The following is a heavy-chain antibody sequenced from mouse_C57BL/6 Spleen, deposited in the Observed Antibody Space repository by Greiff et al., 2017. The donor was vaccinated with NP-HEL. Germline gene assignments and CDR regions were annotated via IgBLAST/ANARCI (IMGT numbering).Heavy chain of an antibody. D-gene: IGHD1-1*01. V-gene: IGHV3-6*01. CDR3: ARWGTTVVAHWYFDV. J-gene: IGHJ1*03. CDR1: GYSITSGYY. CDR2: ISYDGSN. Sequence: DVKLVESGPGLVKPSQSLSLTCSVTGYSITSGYYWNWIRQFPGNKLEWMGYISYDGSNNYNPSLKNRISITRDTSKNQFFLKLNSVTTEDTATYYCARWGTTVVAHWYFDVWGTGTTVTVSS.